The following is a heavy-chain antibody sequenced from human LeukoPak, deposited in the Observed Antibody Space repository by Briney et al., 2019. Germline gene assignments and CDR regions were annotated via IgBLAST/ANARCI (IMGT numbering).Heavy chain of an antibody. D-gene: IGHD3-22*01. Sequence: PGGSLRLSCAASGFTFSSYGMSWVRQAPGKGLEWVSAISGSGGSTYYADSVKGRFTISRDNAKNSLYLQMNSLRAEDTAVYYCAGYYYDSTTYRDYWGQGTLVTVSS. CDR3: AGYYYDSTTYRDY. V-gene: IGHV3-23*01. CDR2: ISGSGGST. CDR1: GFTFSSYG. J-gene: IGHJ4*02.